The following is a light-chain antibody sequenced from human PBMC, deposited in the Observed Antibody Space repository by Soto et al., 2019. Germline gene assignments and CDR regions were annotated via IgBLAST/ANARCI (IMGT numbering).Light chain of an antibody. Sequence: QPVLTQPPSASGTPGQRVTISCSGSSSNIGSNSVNWYQQLPGAAPKLLIYSNNQRPSGFPDRFSGSKSGTSASLAISGLQSEDEADYYCAAWDDSLNGREVFGTGTKLTVL. V-gene: IGLV1-44*01. CDR1: SSNIGSNS. CDR3: AAWDDSLNGREV. J-gene: IGLJ1*01. CDR2: SNN.